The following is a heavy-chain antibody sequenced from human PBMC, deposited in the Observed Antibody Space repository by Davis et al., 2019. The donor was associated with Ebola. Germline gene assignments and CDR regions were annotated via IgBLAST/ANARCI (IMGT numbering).Heavy chain of an antibody. CDR1: NDSIDTNRYS. D-gene: IGHD5-24*01. J-gene: IGHJ2*01. CDR3: ARLWGLQQHYWYFDV. CDR2: VYFSGAT. V-gene: IGHV4-39*02. Sequence: SETLSLTCSVSNDSIDTNRYSWAWIRQPPGRGLEWIGSVYFSGATFYNPSLKSRVTISVDTSKNHFSLSLTSVTAADTAVYYCARLWGLQQHYWYFDVWGRGTLVTVSP.